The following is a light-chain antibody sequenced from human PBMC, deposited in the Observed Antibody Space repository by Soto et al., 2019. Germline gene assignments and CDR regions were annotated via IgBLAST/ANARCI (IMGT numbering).Light chain of an antibody. V-gene: IGLV1-47*01. CDR1: SSNIGSDY. CDR3: AAWDGSLSAVV. CDR2: KSN. J-gene: IGLJ2*01. Sequence: QSVLAQPPSTSGTPGQRVTISCSGSSSNIGSDYVSWYQHLPGAAPKLLIYKSNQRPSGVPDRFSGSKSGTSASLAISGLRSEDAADYYCAAWDGSLSAVVFGGGTKLTAL.